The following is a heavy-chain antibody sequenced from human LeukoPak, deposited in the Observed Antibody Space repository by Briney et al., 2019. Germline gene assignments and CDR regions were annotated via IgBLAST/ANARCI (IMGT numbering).Heavy chain of an antibody. Sequence: GGSLRLSCVASGFTYSDYAMSWVRQAPGKGLEWVSGISDSGGSTYYADSVKGRCTISRDNSKNTVSLQMNNLRAEDTAVYFCARHDSFIPYWGQGTLVTVTS. CDR1: GFTYSDYA. V-gene: IGHV3-23*01. J-gene: IGHJ4*02. CDR2: ISDSGGST. CDR3: ARHDSFIPY. D-gene: IGHD3-16*02.